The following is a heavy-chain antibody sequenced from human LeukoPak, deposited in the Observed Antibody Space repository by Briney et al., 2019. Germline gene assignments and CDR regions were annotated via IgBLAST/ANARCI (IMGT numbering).Heavy chain of an antibody. Sequence: PGGSLRLSCAASGFTFSSYSMNWVRQAPGKGLEWVSYISSSSSTIYYADSVKGRFTISRDNAKNSLYLQMNSLRAEDTAVSYCARADYDYVWGSYHYFDYWGQGSLVTVSS. CDR2: ISSSSSTI. J-gene: IGHJ4*02. D-gene: IGHD3-16*02. V-gene: IGHV3-48*01. CDR3: ARADYDYVWGSYHYFDY. CDR1: GFTFSSYS.